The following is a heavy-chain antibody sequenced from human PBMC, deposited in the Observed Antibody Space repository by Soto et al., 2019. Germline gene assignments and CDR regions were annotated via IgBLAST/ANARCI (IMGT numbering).Heavy chain of an antibody. Sequence: PSETLSLTCTVSGASVSSFYCIWIRHPAGKGLEWIGRVHTSGYTDFNPSLRSRVTMSVDTSRNQFSLKVTSMTAADTAVYYCAREVAAPLGWFDPWAQGTLVTVSS. CDR1: GASVSSFY. V-gene: IGHV4-4*07. CDR3: AREVAAPLGWFDP. D-gene: IGHD6-19*01. J-gene: IGHJ5*02. CDR2: VHTSGYT.